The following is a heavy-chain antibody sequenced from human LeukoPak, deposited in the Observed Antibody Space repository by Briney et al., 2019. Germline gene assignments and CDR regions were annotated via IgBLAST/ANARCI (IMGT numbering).Heavy chain of an antibody. D-gene: IGHD3-9*01. J-gene: IGHJ4*02. CDR3: ARDRAYYDILTGYLYFDY. CDR2: ISSTGGTV. Sequence: GSLRLSCAASGFTFSSYNMNWVRQAPGKGLEWVSYISSTGGTVYYADSVKGRFTISRDNAKNSLHLQMNSLRAEDTAVYYCARDRAYYDILTGYLYFDYWGQGTLVTVSS. V-gene: IGHV3-48*01. CDR1: GFTFSSYN.